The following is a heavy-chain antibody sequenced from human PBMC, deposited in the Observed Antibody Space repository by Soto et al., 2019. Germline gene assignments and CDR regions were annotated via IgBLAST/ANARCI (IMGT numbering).Heavy chain of an antibody. CDR1: GFTFSKFA. Sequence: PGGSLRLSCAASGFTFSKFAMSWVRQAPGKGLEWVSAITGSGGGTCYADSVKGRFTISRDNSKNTLYLQMNSLRAEDTAVYYCAKDSTDDTSSAYGGSRGQGTLVTVSS. CDR3: AKDSTDDTSSAYGGS. V-gene: IGHV3-23*01. J-gene: IGHJ4*02. CDR2: ITGSGGGT. D-gene: IGHD4-17*01.